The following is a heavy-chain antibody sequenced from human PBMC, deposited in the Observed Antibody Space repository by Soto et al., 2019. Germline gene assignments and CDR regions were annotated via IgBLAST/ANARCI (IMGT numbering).Heavy chain of an antibody. CDR2: INHHSGDT. CDR1: GYSFINYY. CDR3: ARQGEPYISPRDSFGMDV. Sequence: QVQLVQSGAELKKPGASVTVSCKSSGYSFINYYIHWVRQAPGQGLEWMGWINHHSGDTDYAKKFQGRVTMTRDTSISTVFMKLNRLTSDDTALYWCARQGEPYISPRDSFGMDVWGQGTSVTVSS. V-gene: IGHV1-2*02. D-gene: IGHD3-16*01. J-gene: IGHJ6*02.